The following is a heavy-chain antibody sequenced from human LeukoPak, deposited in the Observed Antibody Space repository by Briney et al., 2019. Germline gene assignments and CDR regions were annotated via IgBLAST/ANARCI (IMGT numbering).Heavy chain of an antibody. V-gene: IGHV3-21*01. D-gene: IGHD3-22*01. Sequence: GGSLRLSCAASGFTFSSYSMNWVRQAPGKGLQWVSSISSSSSYIYYADSVKGRFTISRDNAKNSLYLQMNSLRAEDTAVYYCARVLHKRNYDSSVYYGYWGQGTLVTVSS. CDR3: ARVLHKRNYDSSVYYGY. CDR2: ISSSSSYI. CDR1: GFTFSSYS. J-gene: IGHJ4*02.